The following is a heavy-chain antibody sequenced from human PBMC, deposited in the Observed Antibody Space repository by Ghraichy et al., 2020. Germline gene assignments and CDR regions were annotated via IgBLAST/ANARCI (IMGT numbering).Heavy chain of an antibody. CDR2: INHSGST. Sequence: SETLSLTCAVYGGSFSGYYWSWIRQPPGKGLEWIGEINHSGSTNYNPSLKSRVTISVDTSKNQFSLKLSSVTAADTAVYYCARGSYYGSGSYYKYDDYWGQGTLVTVSS. V-gene: IGHV4-34*01. J-gene: IGHJ4*02. CDR1: GGSFSGYY. CDR3: ARGSYYGSGSYYKYDDY. D-gene: IGHD3-10*01.